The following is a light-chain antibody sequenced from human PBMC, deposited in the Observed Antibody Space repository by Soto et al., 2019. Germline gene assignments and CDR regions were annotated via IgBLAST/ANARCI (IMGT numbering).Light chain of an antibody. CDR3: LQDYNYPLT. CDR1: QSISIY. CDR2: AAS. J-gene: IGKJ4*01. Sequence: IQMTQSPSSLSASVGDRVTITCLASQSISIYLNWYQQKPGKAPKLLIHAASNLQSGVPSTFSGSGSGTDFTLTISSLQPEDFATYYCLQDYNYPLTFGGGTKVDIK. V-gene: IGKV1-6*01.